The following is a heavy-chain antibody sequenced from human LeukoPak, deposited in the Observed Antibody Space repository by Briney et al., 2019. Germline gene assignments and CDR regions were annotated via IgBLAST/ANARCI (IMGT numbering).Heavy chain of an antibody. D-gene: IGHD2-2*01. CDR3: ARESRYCSSTSCYAY. CDR2: ISAYNGNT. Sequence: GASVKVSCKASGYTFTSYGISWVRQAPGQGLEWMGWISAYNGNTNYAQKLQGRVTMTADTSTNTAYMELRSLRSDDAAVYYCARESRYCSSTSCYAYWGQGTLVTVSS. V-gene: IGHV1-18*01. CDR1: GYTFTSYG. J-gene: IGHJ4*02.